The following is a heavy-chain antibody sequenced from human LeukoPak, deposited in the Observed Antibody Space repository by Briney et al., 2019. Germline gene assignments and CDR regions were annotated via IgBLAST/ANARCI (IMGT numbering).Heavy chain of an antibody. Sequence: GASVKVSCKASGGTFSNYAISWVRQAPGQGLEWMGGIIPIFGTANYAQKFQGRVTITADESTSTAYMELSSLRSEDTAVYYCARGGPVAATHKYFQHWGQGTLVTVSS. J-gene: IGHJ1*01. D-gene: IGHD6-19*01. CDR3: ARGGPVAATHKYFQH. V-gene: IGHV1-69*13. CDR1: GGTFSNYA. CDR2: IIPIFGTA.